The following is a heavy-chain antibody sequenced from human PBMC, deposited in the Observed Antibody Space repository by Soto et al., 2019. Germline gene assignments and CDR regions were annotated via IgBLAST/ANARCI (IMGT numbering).Heavy chain of an antibody. D-gene: IGHD7-27*01. CDR2: IYNSATT. CDR3: ARGWYCLTGRCFPNWFDS. J-gene: IGHJ5*01. Sequence: SETLSLTCSVSGDSISNLDYFWAWIRQPPGQALEYIGYIYNSATTYYNPSFESRVAISVDTSKSQFSLNVTSVTAADTAVYFCARGWYCLTGRCFPNWFDSWGQGALVTVSS. V-gene: IGHV4-30-4*01. CDR1: GDSISNLDYF.